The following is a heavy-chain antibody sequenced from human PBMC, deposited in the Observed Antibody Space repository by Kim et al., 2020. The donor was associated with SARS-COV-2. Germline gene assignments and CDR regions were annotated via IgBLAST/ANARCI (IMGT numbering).Heavy chain of an antibody. J-gene: IGHJ4*02. Sequence: DSVKGRFTISRDNSKNTLYLQMNSLRAEDTALYYCAKSGVWGSYRPPFEYWGQGTLVIVSS. D-gene: IGHD3-16*02. CDR3: AKSGVWGSYRPPFEY. V-gene: IGHV3-23*01.